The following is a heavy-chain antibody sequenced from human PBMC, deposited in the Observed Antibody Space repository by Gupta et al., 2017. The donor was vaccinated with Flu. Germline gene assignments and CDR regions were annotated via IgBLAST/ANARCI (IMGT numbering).Heavy chain of an antibody. CDR3: AREDMYTLTDWFDP. V-gene: IGHV4-39*01. D-gene: IGHD1-20*01. CDR2: IYYSGGT. Sequence: SYDWGWVRQPPGKGLEWIASIYYSGGTYYNPYLQSRVTISVDTSNNQFSLKLTSVTAADTAVYDCAREDMYTLTDWFDPWGQGTRVTVSS. CDR1: SYD. J-gene: IGHJ5*02.